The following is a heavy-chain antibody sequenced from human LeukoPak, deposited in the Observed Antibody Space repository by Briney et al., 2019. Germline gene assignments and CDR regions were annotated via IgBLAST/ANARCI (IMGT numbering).Heavy chain of an antibody. J-gene: IGHJ4*02. CDR3: ARGSREIDY. CDR2: IDPNSGGT. Sequence: ASVKVSCKASGYTFTGYYMHWVRQAPGQGLEWMGRIDPNSGGTNYAQKFQGRVTMTRDTSISTAYTEWSRLRSDDTAVYSFARGSREIDYWSQGTLVTVSS. CDR1: GYTFTGYY. V-gene: IGHV1-2*06.